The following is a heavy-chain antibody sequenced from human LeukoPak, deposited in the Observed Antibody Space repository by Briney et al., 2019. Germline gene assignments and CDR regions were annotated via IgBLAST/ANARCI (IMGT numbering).Heavy chain of an antibody. V-gene: IGHV3-9*01. CDR1: GFTFDDYA. Sequence: GGSLRLSCAASGFTFDDYAMHWVRQAPGKGLEWVSGISWNSGSIGYADSVKGRLTISRDNAKNSLYLQMNSLRAEDTALYYCAKDIRATFMVLDYWGQGTLVTVSS. D-gene: IGHD2-8*01. J-gene: IGHJ4*02. CDR3: AKDIRATFMVLDY. CDR2: ISWNSGSI.